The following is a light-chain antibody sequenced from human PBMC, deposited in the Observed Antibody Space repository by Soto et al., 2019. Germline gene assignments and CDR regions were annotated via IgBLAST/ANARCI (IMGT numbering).Light chain of an antibody. J-gene: IGLJ3*02. CDR1: TGAVTSGHY. V-gene: IGLV7-46*01. CDR3: LLFYSGARV. CDR2: DTS. Sequence: QAVVTQEPSLTVSPGGTVTLTCGSSTGAVTSGHYPYWFQQKPGQAPKTLIYDTSNKHSWTPGRFSGSLLGGKAALILSGAQPEDEAEYYCLLFYSGARVFGGGTQLTVL.